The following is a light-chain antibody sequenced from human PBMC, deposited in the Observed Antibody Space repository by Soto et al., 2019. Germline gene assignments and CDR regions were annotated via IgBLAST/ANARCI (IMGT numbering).Light chain of an antibody. CDR2: DAS. CDR1: QSISSW. V-gene: IGKV1-5*01. J-gene: IGKJ5*01. CDR3: QQYNSYPL. Sequence: DIEMTQSPATLSASVGDRVTITCRASQSISSWLAWYQQKPGKAPKLLIYDASSLESGVPSKLSGSGSGTEFTLTISSLHPDDSATYYCQQYNSYPLFGQGTRLEIK.